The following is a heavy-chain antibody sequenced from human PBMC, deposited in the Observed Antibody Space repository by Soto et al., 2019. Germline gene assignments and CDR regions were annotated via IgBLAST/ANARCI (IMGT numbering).Heavy chain of an antibody. CDR2: ISGSGDRT. V-gene: IGHV3-23*01. CDR1: GLTFSSYA. Sequence: QPGGSLRLSCAASGLTFSSYAMSWVRQAPGKGLEWVSGISGSGDRTYYADSVKGRFTISRDNSKNTLYLQMNSLRAEDTAVYYCAKEGDKVPGYSGYGRAYFDYWGQGTPVTVSS. CDR3: AKEGDKVPGYSGYGRAYFDY. J-gene: IGHJ4*02. D-gene: IGHD5-12*01.